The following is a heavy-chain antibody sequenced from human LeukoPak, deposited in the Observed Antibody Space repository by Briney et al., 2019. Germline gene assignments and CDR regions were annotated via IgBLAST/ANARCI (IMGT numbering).Heavy chain of an antibody. Sequence: GGSLRLSCAASGFTFSSYAMSWVRQAPGKGLEWVSAISGSGGSTYYADSVKGRFTISRDNSKNTLYLQMNSLRAEDTAVYYCAPRHQYCGGDCKPMSVDYWGQGTLVTVSS. CDR1: GFTFSSYA. V-gene: IGHV3-23*01. J-gene: IGHJ4*02. CDR2: ISGSGGST. CDR3: APRHQYCGGDCKPMSVDY. D-gene: IGHD2-21*02.